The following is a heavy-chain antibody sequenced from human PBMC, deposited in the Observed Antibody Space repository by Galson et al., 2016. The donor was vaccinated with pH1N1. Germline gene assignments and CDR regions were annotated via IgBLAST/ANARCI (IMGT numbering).Heavy chain of an antibody. Sequence: SVKVSCKVTGYTLTKVSMHWVRQAPGKGLEWMGSFDPEDGETLYAQKFQGRFTISRDESKESLYLEMNSLKIEDTAMYYCSSDVGDLGLAFWGQGTLVTVAP. CDR3: SSDVGDLGLAF. D-gene: IGHD3-10*02. CDR1: GYTLTKVS. CDR2: FDPEDGET. J-gene: IGHJ4*02. V-gene: IGHV1-24*01.